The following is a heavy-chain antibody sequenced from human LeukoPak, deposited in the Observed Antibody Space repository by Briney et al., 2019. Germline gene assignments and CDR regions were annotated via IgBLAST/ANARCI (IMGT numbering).Heavy chain of an antibody. D-gene: IGHD3-22*01. CDR2: FDPEDGET. CDR1: GYTLTELS. CDR3: ARMYDSSGYYIPYYYYGMDV. Sequence: ASVKVSCKVSGYTLTELSMHWVRQAPGKGLEWMGGFDPEDGETIYAQKFQGRVTMTEDTSTDTAYMELSSLRSEDTAVYYCARMYDSSGYYIPYYYYGMDVWGQGTTVTVSS. J-gene: IGHJ6*02. V-gene: IGHV1-24*01.